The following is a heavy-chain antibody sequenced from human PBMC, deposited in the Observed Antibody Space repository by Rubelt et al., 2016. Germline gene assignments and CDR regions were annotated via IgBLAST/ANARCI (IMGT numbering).Heavy chain of an antibody. D-gene: IGHD6-13*01. J-gene: IGHJ5*02. CDR3: ARGLGLGYSSSWFNWFDP. CDR1: GYTFTSYA. CDR2: INAGNGNT. V-gene: IGHV1-3*01. Sequence: QVQLVQSGAEVKKPGASVKVSCKASGYTFTSYAMHWVRQAPGQRLEWMGWINAGNGNTKYSQKFQGRGTITRDTSASTAYRELSSLRSEDTAVYYCARGLGLGYSSSWFNWFDPWGQGTLVTVSS.